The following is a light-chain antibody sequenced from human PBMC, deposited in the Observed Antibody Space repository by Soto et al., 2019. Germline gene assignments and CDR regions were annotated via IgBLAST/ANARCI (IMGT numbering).Light chain of an antibody. J-gene: IGKJ5*01. V-gene: IGKV1-8*01. CDR3: QQYYSYPT. Sequence: AIRMAQSPSSLSASVGDRVTITCRAGQGIDTYLAWYQQKPGKGPKLLIHTASTLQSGVPSRFSGSGSGADFTLTISGLQSEDSATYYCQQYYSYPTFGQGTRLEIK. CDR2: TAS. CDR1: QGIDTY.